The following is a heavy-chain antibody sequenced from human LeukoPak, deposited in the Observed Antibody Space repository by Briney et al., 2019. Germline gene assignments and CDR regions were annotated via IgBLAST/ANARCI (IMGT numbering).Heavy chain of an antibody. D-gene: IGHD4-17*01. CDR3: AKQAPSTVTTVYFQH. CDR2: ISYDGSNK. CDR1: GFTFSSYA. J-gene: IGHJ1*01. Sequence: PGGSLRLSCAASGFTFSSYAMSWVRQAPGKGLEWVAVISYDGSNKYYADSVKGRFTISRDNSKNTLYLQMNSLRAEDTAVYYCAKQAPSTVTTVYFQHWGQGTLVTVSS. V-gene: IGHV3-30*18.